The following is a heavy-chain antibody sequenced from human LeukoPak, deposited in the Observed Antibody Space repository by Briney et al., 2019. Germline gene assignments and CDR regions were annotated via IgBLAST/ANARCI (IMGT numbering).Heavy chain of an antibody. Sequence: PGGSLRLSCAASGLTFIKYSMTWVRQAPGKGLEWVAAITGSGAFTDYADSVKGRFTITRDNSKNTLYLQMNSLRAEDTAIYYCAKISAESSGYFDYWGQGTLVTVSS. CDR1: GLTFIKYS. CDR2: ITGSGAFT. CDR3: AKISAESSGYFDY. D-gene: IGHD6-19*01. V-gene: IGHV3-23*01. J-gene: IGHJ4*02.